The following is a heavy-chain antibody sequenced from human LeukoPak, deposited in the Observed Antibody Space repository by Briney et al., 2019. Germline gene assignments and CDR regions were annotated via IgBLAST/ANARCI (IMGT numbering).Heavy chain of an antibody. V-gene: IGHV3-23*01. J-gene: IGHJ3*02. CDR2: IRGSGGST. CDR3: ARDFYDSSGYTGAFDI. D-gene: IGHD3-22*01. CDR1: GFTFSSYA. Sequence: PGASLRLSCAASGFTFSSYAMSWVRQAPGKGLEWVSTIRGSGGSTYYADSVKGRFTISRDNSKNTLYLQMNSLRAEDTAVYRCARDFYDSSGYTGAFDIWGQGTMVTVSS.